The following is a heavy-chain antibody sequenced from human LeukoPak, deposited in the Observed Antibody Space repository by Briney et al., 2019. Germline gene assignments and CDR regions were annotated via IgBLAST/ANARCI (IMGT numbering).Heavy chain of an antibody. CDR1: GYTFTSYG. V-gene: IGHV1-2*02. D-gene: IGHD3-10*01. J-gene: IGHJ3*02. CDR3: ARRFLLWFGELSIGAFDI. Sequence: GASVKVSCKASGYTFTSYGISWVRPAPGQGLEWMGWINPNSGGTNYAQKFQGRVTMTRDTSISTAYMELSRLRSDDTAVYYCARRFLLWFGELSIGAFDIWGQGTMVTVSS. CDR2: INPNSGGT.